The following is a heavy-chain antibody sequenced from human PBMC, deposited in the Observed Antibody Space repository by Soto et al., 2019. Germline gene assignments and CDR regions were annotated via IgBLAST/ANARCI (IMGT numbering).Heavy chain of an antibody. CDR3: ARGVGCSSTSCYTTRNWFDP. V-gene: IGHV1-69*13. Sequence: SVKVSCKASGGTFSSYAISWVRQAPGQGLEWMGGIIPIFGTANYAQKFQGRVTITADESTSTAYMELSSLRSEDTAVYYCARGVGCSSTSCYTTRNWFDPWGQGTLVTVS. CDR1: GGTFSSYA. D-gene: IGHD2-2*02. J-gene: IGHJ5*02. CDR2: IIPIFGTA.